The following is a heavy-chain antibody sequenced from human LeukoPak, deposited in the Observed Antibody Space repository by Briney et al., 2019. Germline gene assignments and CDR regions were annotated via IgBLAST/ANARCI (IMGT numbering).Heavy chain of an antibody. CDR2: ISPIFGIA. J-gene: IGHJ5*02. V-gene: IGHV1-69*04. CDR3: AREVVTTNRNWFDP. D-gene: IGHD4-11*01. Sequence: WMGRISPIFGIANYAQKFQGRVTITADKSTSTAYMELSSLRSEDTAVYYCAREVVTTNRNWFDPWGQGTLVTVSS.